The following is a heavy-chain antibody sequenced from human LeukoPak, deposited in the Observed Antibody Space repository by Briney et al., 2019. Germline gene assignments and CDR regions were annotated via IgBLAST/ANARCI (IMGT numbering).Heavy chain of an antibody. J-gene: IGHJ4*02. CDR2: IKQDGSEK. CDR1: GDYW. CDR3: ARRYFDY. Sequence: GGSLRLSCAASGDYWMHWVRQAPGKGLEWVANIKQDGSEKYYADSVKGRFIISRDNAKNALYLQISSLRAEDTAIYYCARRYFDYWGQGTLVTVSS. V-gene: IGHV3-7*03.